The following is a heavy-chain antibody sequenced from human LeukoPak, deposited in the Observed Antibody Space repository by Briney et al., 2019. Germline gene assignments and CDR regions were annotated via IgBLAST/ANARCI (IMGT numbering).Heavy chain of an antibody. CDR2: ISAYNGNT. V-gene: IGHV1-18*04. J-gene: IGHJ4*02. CDR1: GYTFTGSY. D-gene: IGHD3-3*01. CDR3: AREVYYDFWSGPFDY. Sequence: ASVKVSCKASGYTFTGSYMHWVRQAPGQGLEWMGWISAYNGNTNYAQKLQGRVTMTTDTSTSTTYMELRSLRSDDAAVYYCAREVYYDFWSGPFDYWGQGTLVTVSS.